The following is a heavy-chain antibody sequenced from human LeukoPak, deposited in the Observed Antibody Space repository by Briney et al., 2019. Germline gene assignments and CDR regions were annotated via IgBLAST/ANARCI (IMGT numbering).Heavy chain of an antibody. Sequence: PSETLSLTCAVYGGSFSGYYWSWIRQPPGKGLEWIGEINHSGSNNYNPSLKSRVTISVDTSKNQFSLKLSSVTAADTAVYYCARLRRTAFDYWGQGTLVTVSS. V-gene: IGHV4-34*01. CDR2: INHSGSN. CDR3: ARLRRTAFDY. D-gene: IGHD1-14*01. CDR1: GGSFSGYY. J-gene: IGHJ4*02.